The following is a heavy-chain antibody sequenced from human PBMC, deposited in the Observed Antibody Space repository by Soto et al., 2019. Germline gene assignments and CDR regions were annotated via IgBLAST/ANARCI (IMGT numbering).Heavy chain of an antibody. CDR3: TTALYNWNYYAFDI. CDR1: GFTFSNAW. CDR2: IKSKTDGGTT. D-gene: IGHD1-7*01. Sequence: VSLLLSCAASGFTFSNAWMSWVRQAPGKGLEWVGRIKSKTDGGTTDYAAPVKGRFTISRDDSKNTLYLQMNSLKTEDTAVYYCTTALYNWNYYAFDIWGQGTMVTVSS. V-gene: IGHV3-15*01. J-gene: IGHJ3*02.